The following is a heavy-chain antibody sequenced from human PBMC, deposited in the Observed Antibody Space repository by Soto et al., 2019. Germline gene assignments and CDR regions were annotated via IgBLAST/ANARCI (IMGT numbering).Heavy chain of an antibody. Sequence: SETLSLTCAVYGGSVSGYYWSWIRQPPGKGLEWIGEINHSGSTNYNPSLKSRVTISVDTSKNQFSLKLSSVTAADTAVYYCARFVGKTKVVVPAATTYFDYWGQGTLVTVSS. CDR3: ARFVGKTKVVVPAATTYFDY. J-gene: IGHJ4*02. D-gene: IGHD2-2*01. CDR2: INHSGST. CDR1: GGSVSGYY. V-gene: IGHV4-34*01.